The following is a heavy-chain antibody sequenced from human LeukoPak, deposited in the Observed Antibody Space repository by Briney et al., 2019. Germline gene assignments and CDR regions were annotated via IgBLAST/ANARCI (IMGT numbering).Heavy chain of an antibody. CDR3: AKNRIVAFFDH. J-gene: IGHJ4*02. CDR2: ISRSGGTT. V-gene: IGHV3-23*01. CDR1: GFTFSSYI. Sequence: PGGSLRLSCVASGFTFSSYIMSWVRQAPGKGLEWVSSISRSGGTTYYADSVKGRVTISRDNSKNTMYLQMTSLRADDTAIYYCAKNRIVAFFDHWGQGALVTVSS. D-gene: IGHD3-22*01.